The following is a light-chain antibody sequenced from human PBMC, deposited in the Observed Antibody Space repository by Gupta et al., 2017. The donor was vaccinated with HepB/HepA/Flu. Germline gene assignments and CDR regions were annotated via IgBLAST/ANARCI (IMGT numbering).Light chain of an antibody. J-gene: IGKJ4*01. V-gene: IGKV1-12*01. Sequence: DIQIAQSPSSVSASVGDRVTITCRASRFMNCWFGWYQQKPGSAPKLLIYTASKLESGVPSRFSGSRYGTDFTLTINSQQPEDFATYYCHQGDNFPITFGGGTKVDIK. CDR1: RFMNCW. CDR3: HQGDNFPIT. CDR2: TAS.